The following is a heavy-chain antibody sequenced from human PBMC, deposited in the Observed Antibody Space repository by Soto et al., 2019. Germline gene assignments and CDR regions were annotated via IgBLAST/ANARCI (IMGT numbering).Heavy chain of an antibody. CDR1: GFTFTMYW. Sequence: GGSLRLSCAASGFTFTMYWMSWARQAPGKGLEWVANMNQDGSEKYYVDSVRGRFTISRDNAKNSLYLQMTSLRGEDTALYYCARDVSGDYGAQDYWCQGTLVTVSS. J-gene: IGHJ4*02. V-gene: IGHV3-7*01. CDR3: ARDVSGDYGAQDY. D-gene: IGHD4-17*01. CDR2: MNQDGSEK.